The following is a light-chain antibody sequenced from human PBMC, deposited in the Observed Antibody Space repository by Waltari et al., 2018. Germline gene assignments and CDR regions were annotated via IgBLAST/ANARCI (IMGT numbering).Light chain of an antibody. CDR2: KAS. Sequence: DIQMTQSPSNMSAAVGDRVTITCRASASISTWLAWYQQKPGKAPKLLIYKASTLESGVPSRFSGGGSGTEFTLSISSLQPDDFATYYCQQYNRFWTFGQGTRVQVK. CDR3: QQYNRFWT. J-gene: IGKJ1*01. V-gene: IGKV1-5*03. CDR1: ASISTW.